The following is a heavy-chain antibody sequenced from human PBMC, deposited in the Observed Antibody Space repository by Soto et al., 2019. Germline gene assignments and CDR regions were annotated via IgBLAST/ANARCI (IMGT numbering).Heavy chain of an antibody. CDR2: ISNDGTNT. V-gene: IGHV3-30-3*02. J-gene: IGHJ1*01. CDR3: AKGLRFLEH. Sequence: QVHLAESGGGVVQPGSSLRLTCATSGFTFSSYTLHWVRQAPGKGLEWVALISNDGTNTYYTDSVKGRFTVSRDKSEKTLYLHMQSLTPDDTAVYFCAKGLRFLEHWGQGTVVTVSS. CDR1: GFTFSSYT. D-gene: IGHD3-3*01.